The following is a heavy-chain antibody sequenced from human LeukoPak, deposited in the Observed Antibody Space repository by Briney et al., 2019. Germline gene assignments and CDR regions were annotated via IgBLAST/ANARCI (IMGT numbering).Heavy chain of an antibody. CDR1: GFTFSRYT. CDR2: ISGDSKYI. J-gene: IGHJ4*02. D-gene: IGHD2-2*01. V-gene: IGHV3-21*01. CDR3: ARVAQYQLLPEY. Sequence: PGGSLRLSCAGSGFTFSRYTFNWVRQAPGRGLEWVSAISGDSKYIYYTDSVKGRFTISRDNARNSVYLQMNSLGVEDTAVYYCARVAQYQLLPEYWGQGTLVTVSS.